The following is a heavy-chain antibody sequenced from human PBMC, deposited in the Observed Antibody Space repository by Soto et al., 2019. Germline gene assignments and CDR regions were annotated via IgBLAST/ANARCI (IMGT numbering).Heavy chain of an antibody. D-gene: IGHD2-2*02. V-gene: IGHV4-34*01. Sequence: PSETLSLTCAVYGGSFSGYYWSWIRQPPGKGLEWIGEINHSGSTNYNPSLKSRVTISVDTSKNQFSLKLSSVTAADTAVYYCAREIPRYCSSTSCYIGIGWFDPWGQGTLVTVSS. CDR2: INHSGST. J-gene: IGHJ5*02. CDR3: AREIPRYCSSTSCYIGIGWFDP. CDR1: GGSFSGYY.